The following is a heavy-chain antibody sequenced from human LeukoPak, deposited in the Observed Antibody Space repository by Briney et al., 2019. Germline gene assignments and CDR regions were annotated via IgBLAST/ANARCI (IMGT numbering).Heavy chain of an antibody. V-gene: IGHV3-49*04. CDR2: IRSKAYGGTT. CDR3: TGDSGSYYGYLDY. Sequence: GRSLRLSCAASGFTFSSYAMHWVRQAPGKGLEWVGFIRSKAYGGTTEYAASVKGRFTISRDDSKSIAYLQMNSLKTEDTAVYYCTGDSGSYYGYLDYWGQGTLVTVSS. D-gene: IGHD1-26*01. J-gene: IGHJ4*02. CDR1: GFTFSSYA.